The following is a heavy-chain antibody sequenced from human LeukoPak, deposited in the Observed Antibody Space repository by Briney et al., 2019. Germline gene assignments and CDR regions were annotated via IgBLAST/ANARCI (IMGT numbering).Heavy chain of an antibody. D-gene: IGHD6-19*01. CDR3: ARRGRRSSGWFDR. V-gene: IGHV1-8*01. J-gene: IGHJ5*02. CDR1: GYSFTSYD. CDR2: MNPNSGNT. Sequence: ASVRVSCKASGYSFTSYDINWVRQAPGQGQEWMGWMNPNSGNTGYAQKFQGKVTITMNTSISTAYLELHSLRPEDTAMYYCARRGRRSSGWFDRWGQGTLVTVSS.